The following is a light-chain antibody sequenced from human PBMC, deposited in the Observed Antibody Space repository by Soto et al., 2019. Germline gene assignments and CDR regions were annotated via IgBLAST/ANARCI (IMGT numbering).Light chain of an antibody. CDR3: QQFNSYLLT. CDR2: DAS. V-gene: IGKV1-13*02. Sequence: AIQLTQSPSSLSASVGDRVTITCRASQGISSALAWYQQKPGKAPKLLIYDASSLESGVPSRCSGSGSRTYFPLIISSLQPEDFATYYCQQFNSYLLTFGGGTKVEIK. CDR1: QGISSA. J-gene: IGKJ4*01.